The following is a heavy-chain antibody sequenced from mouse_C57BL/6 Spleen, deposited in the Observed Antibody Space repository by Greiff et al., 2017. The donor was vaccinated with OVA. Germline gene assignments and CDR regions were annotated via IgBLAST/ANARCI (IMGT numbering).Heavy chain of an antibody. Sequence: QVQLQQSGTELVKPGASVKLSCKASGYTFTSYWMHWVKQRPGQGLEWIGNINPSNGGTNYNEKFKSKATLTVDKSSSTAYMQLSSLTSEDSAVYYCASLHYGSREWYFDVWGTGTTVTVSS. CDR2: INPSNGGT. CDR1: GYTFTSYW. D-gene: IGHD1-1*01. CDR3: ASLHYGSREWYFDV. J-gene: IGHJ1*03. V-gene: IGHV1-53*01.